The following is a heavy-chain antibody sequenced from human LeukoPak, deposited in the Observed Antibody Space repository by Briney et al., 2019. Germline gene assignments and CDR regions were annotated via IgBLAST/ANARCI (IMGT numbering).Heavy chain of an antibody. J-gene: IGHJ4*02. D-gene: IGHD6-19*01. CDR3: AKRRGWTRFDY. V-gene: IGHV4-34*01. CDR2: INHSGST. Sequence: SETLSLTCAVYGGSFSGYYWSWIRQPPGKELEWIGEINHSGSTNYSPSLKSRVTISVDTSKNQFSLKLSSVTAADTAVYYCAKRRGWTRFDYWGQGTLVTVSS. CDR1: GGSFSGYY.